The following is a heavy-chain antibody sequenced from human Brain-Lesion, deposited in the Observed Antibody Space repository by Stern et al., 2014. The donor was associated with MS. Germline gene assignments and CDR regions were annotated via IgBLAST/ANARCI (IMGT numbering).Heavy chain of an antibody. CDR3: AGEEDIRYCSGGSCTGNWFDP. D-gene: IGHD2-15*01. Sequence: VQLVESGPGLVKPSETLSLTCTVAGGSVSSTSYAWAWIRQPPGKGLEWIGTIYYSGNTYYSPSLKSRLTISLDTSKHPFSLPLSSVTAADTAVYYCAGEEDIRYCSGGSCTGNWFDPWGQGTLVTVSS. V-gene: IGHV4-39*01. CDR1: GGSVSSTSYA. J-gene: IGHJ5*02. CDR2: IYYSGNT.